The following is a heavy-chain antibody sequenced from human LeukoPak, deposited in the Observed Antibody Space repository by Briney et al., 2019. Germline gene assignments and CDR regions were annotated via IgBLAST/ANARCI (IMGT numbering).Heavy chain of an antibody. J-gene: IGHJ5*02. V-gene: IGHV4-61*02. Sequence: SETLSLTCAVSGASLYSASYYWTWIRQPAGEGLEWIGRIYTSGSTAYNPSLKSRLTISLDTSTNQFSLKLTSVTAADTAVYYCAKSRWGYYDCGESWGQGTLVTVSS. CDR3: AKSRWGYYDCGES. CDR2: IYTSGST. CDR1: GASLYSASYY. D-gene: IGHD3-22*01.